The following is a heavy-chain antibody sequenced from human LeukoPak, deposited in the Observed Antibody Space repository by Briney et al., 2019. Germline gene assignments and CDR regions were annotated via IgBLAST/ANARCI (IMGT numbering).Heavy chain of an antibody. CDR2: IYTTGMT. V-gene: IGHV4-4*07. CDR1: GGSINSYW. CDR3: ARAGYTISSYRFDY. D-gene: IGHD3-16*02. J-gene: IGHJ4*02. Sequence: KASETLSLTCSVSGGSINSYWWSWIRQPAGEGLEFIGRIYTTGMTNYNPSLKSRVSMSVDTSKNQFSLELRSVTAADTAVYFCARAGYTISSYRFDYWGQGALVTVSS.